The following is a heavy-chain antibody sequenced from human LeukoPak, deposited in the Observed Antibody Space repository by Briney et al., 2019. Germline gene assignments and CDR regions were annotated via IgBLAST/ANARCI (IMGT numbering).Heavy chain of an antibody. Sequence: KPGGSLRLSCAASGFTFSDYYMSWIRQAPGKGLEWVSYISSSSSYTNYADSVKGRFTISRDNAKNSLYLQMNSLRAEDTAVYYCARVGVATPRNYWFDPWGQGTLVTVSS. CDR1: GFTFSDYY. V-gene: IGHV3-11*06. J-gene: IGHJ5*02. CDR3: ARVGVATPRNYWFDP. D-gene: IGHD1-1*01. CDR2: ISSSSSYT.